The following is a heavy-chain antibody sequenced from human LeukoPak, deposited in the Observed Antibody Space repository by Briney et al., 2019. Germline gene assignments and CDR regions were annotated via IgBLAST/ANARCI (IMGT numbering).Heavy chain of an antibody. J-gene: IGHJ4*02. CDR3: AKHQRGGYDSPSHY. V-gene: IGHV3-23*01. D-gene: IGHD5-12*01. CDR1: GFTFSSYA. CDR2: IGGSGGST. Sequence: GGSLRLSCAASGFTFSSYAMSWVRQAPGKGLEWVSSIGGSGGSTYYADSVKGRFTISRDTSKNTLYLQMNSLRAEDTAIYYCAKHQRGGYDSPSHYWGQGTLVTVSS.